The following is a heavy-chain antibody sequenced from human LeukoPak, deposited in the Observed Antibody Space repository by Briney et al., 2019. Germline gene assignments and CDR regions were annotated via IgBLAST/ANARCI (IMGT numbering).Heavy chain of an antibody. CDR2: ISGSGGST. Sequence: PGGSLRLSCAASGFTFSSYAMSWVRQAPGEGLEWVSAISGSGGSTYYADSVKGRFTISRDNSKNTLYLQMNSLRAEDTAVYYYAKEKKYSYGLIDYWGQGTLVTVSS. CDR1: GFTFSSYA. V-gene: IGHV3-23*01. J-gene: IGHJ4*02. D-gene: IGHD5-18*01. CDR3: AKEKKYSYGLIDY.